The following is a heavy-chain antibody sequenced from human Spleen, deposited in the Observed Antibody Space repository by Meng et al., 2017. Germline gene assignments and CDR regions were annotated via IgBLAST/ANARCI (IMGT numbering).Heavy chain of an antibody. D-gene: IGHD2-15*01. Sequence: QVQLQESGPGLVKPSQTLSLTCTVSGGSISSGGYYWSWIRQHPGKGLEWIGYIYYIGRTYYNPSLQSRVTISVDTFQNQFSLKLTSVTAADTAVYYCARVENGGCGDYFDYWGQGTLVTVSS. CDR3: ARVENGGCGDYFDY. CDR2: IYYIGRT. J-gene: IGHJ4*02. CDR1: GGSISSGGYY. V-gene: IGHV4-31*03.